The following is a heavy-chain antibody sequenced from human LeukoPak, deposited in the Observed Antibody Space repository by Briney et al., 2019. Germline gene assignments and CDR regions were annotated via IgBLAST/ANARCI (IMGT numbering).Heavy chain of an antibody. D-gene: IGHD6-13*01. CDR2: IYTSGST. J-gene: IGHJ4*02. CDR3: ARNAVEQQLAYFDY. Sequence: PSETLSLTCTVSGGSISSYYWSWIRQPAGKGLEWIGRIYTSGSTNYNPSLKSRVTISVDTSKSQFSLRLSSVTAADTAVYYCARNAVEQQLAYFDYWGQGTLVTVSS. V-gene: IGHV4-4*07. CDR1: GGSISSYY.